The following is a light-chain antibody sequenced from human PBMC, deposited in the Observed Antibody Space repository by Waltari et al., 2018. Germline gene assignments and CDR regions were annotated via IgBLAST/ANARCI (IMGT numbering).Light chain of an antibody. Sequence: DIVMTQSPDSLAVSLGERATINCKSSQSGLYNSNDKNYLAWYQQKPGQPPKLLIYWASTRESGVPGRFSGSGSGTDFTLTISSLQAEDVAVYYCQQYYRSRTFGQGTKVEIK. CDR1: QSGLYNSNDKNY. CDR2: WAS. CDR3: QQYYRSRT. V-gene: IGKV4-1*01. J-gene: IGKJ1*01.